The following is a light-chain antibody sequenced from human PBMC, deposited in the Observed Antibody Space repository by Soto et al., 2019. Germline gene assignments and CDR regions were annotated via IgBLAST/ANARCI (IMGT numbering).Light chain of an antibody. J-gene: IGKJ1*01. CDR1: QTITTS. CDR2: RAS. Sequence: DIQITQSPSSLSASVGAIVTISCRASQTITTSLNWSQQKPGTAPRLLIYRASIVKSGVPPRFSGIRSGRDFTLTISTLRPADIATYFCQQSYNSPPWTFGTVTKVDVK. V-gene: IGKV1-39*01. CDR3: QQSYNSPPWT.